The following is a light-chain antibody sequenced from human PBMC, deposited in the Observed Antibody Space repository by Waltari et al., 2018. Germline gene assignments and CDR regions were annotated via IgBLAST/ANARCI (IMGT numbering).Light chain of an antibody. Sequence: QSALTQPASVSGSPGQSITISCTGTSSAVESYNLFSWYQQHPGKAPKLIIYEVNKRPSGVSNRFSGSKSGNTASLTISGLQAEDEAHYYCCSYAGSSTFVFGGGTKLTVL. V-gene: IGLV2-23*02. CDR1: SSAVESYNL. CDR2: EVN. J-gene: IGLJ2*01. CDR3: CSYAGSSTFV.